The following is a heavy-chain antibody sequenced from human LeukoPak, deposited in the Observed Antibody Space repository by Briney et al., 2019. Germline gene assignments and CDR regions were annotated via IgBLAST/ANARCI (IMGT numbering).Heavy chain of an antibody. V-gene: IGHV3-23*01. J-gene: IGHJ4*02. CDR3: AKINRYDSGCNY. Sequence: PGGSLTLTCAASGFIFSNYAMSWVRQAPGKGLEWVSGISKSGDRTFYADSVKGRFTISRDNSKSTLYLQMNSLRAEDTALYYCAKINRYDSGCNYWGQGTLVTVSS. CDR2: ISKSGDRT. D-gene: IGHD5-12*01. CDR1: GFIFSNYA.